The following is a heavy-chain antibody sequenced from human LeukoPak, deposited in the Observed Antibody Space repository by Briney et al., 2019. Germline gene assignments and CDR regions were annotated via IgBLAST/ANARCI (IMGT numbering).Heavy chain of an antibody. J-gene: IGHJ4*02. CDR2: ISGGGSST. CDR1: GFTFSSYD. V-gene: IGHV3-23*01. CDR3: AKRQTWLQRYYFDY. Sequence: PGGSLRLSCAASGFTFSSYDMSWVRQAPGQGLGWVSVISGGGSSTYYADSVKGRFTISRDNSKSTLYLQMNSLRAEDTAVFYCAKRQTWLQRYYFDYWGQGTLVTVSS. D-gene: IGHD5-24*01.